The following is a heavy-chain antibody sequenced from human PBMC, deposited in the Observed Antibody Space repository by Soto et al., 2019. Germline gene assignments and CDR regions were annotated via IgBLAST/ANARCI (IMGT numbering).Heavy chain of an antibody. CDR2: ISAYNGNT. CDR1: GYTFTSYG. D-gene: IGHD3-9*01. J-gene: IGHJ6*02. Sequence: GASVKVSCKASGYTFTSYGISWVRQAPGQGLEWMGWISAYNGNTNYAQKLQGRVTMTTDTSTSTAYMELRSLRSDDTAVYYCARDRRGYDILTGYYSPSWYYDGMDVWGQGTTVTV. V-gene: IGHV1-18*01. CDR3: ARDRRGYDILTGYYSPSWYYDGMDV.